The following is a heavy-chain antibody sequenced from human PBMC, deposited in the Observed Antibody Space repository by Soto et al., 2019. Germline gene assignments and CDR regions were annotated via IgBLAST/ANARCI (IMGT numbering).Heavy chain of an antibody. J-gene: IGHJ4*02. D-gene: IGHD3-10*01. CDR2: INAGNGNT. CDR1: GYTFTSYA. CDR3: ARVLLEGTLDQYYYGSGSYYYFDY. V-gene: IGHV1-3*01. Sequence: ASVKVSCKASGYTFTSYAMHWVRQAPGQRLEWMGWINAGNGNTKYSQKFQGRVTITRDTSASTAYMELSSLRSEDTAVYYCARVLLEGTLDQYYYGSGSYYYFDYWGQGTLLTVSS.